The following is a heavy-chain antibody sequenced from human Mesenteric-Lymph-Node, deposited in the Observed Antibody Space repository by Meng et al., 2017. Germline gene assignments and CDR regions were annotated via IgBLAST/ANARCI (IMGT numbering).Heavy chain of an antibody. V-gene: IGHV4-38-2*01. J-gene: IGHJ3*02. CDR1: GYSISSGYY. CDR2: IYHSGST. CDR3: ARGKSGPGDAFEI. D-gene: IGHD3-10*01. Sequence: GSLRLSCAVSGYSISSGYYWGWIRQPPGKGLEWIGSIYHSGSTYYNPSLKSRVTISVDTSKNQFSLKLRSVTSADTAVYYCARGKSGPGDAFEIWGQGTKVTVSS.